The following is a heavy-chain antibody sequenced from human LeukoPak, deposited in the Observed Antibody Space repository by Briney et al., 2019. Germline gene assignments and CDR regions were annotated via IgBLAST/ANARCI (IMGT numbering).Heavy chain of an antibody. CDR3: ARDCSSASCYERGSYFYFYMDI. J-gene: IGHJ6*03. CDR2: VFPMSGTI. D-gene: IGHD2-2*01. Sequence: SVKVPCKASGGTFTNYAFSWVRQAPGQGLEWMGRVFPMSGTIYYAQKSQGRVTITADRSTNTAYMELNSLRSEDTAVIYCARDCSSASCYERGSYFYFYMDIWGSGTTVTVSS. CDR1: GGTFTNYA. V-gene: IGHV1-69*06.